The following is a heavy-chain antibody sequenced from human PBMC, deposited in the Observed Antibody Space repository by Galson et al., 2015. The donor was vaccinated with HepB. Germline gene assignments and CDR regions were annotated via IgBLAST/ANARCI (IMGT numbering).Heavy chain of an antibody. CDR3: ARGEYYYDSSGNYA. CDR1: GFTFNRYS. CDR2: ISSGSTHR. Sequence: SLRLSCAASGFTFNRYSMNWVRQAPGKGPEWVSSISSGSTHRNYADSVKGRFTISRDNAKNSLYLQMNSLRAEDTAVYYCARGEYYYDSSGNYAWGQGTMVSVSS. V-gene: IGHV3-21*01. D-gene: IGHD3-22*01. J-gene: IGHJ3*01.